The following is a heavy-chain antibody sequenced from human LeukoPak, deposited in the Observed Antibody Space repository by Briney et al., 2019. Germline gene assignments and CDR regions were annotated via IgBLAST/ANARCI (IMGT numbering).Heavy chain of an antibody. V-gene: IGHV3-48*03. CDR3: ARAIETTWIQLWQSVGY. CDR2: LSSSGSAF. D-gene: IGHD5-18*01. CDR1: GFTFRSYE. Sequence: GGSLRLSCEDSGFTFRSYEMNWVRQAPGKGLEWIAYLSSSGSAFSYADSVKGRFTISRDNAKNSLYLQMNSLRAEDTAVYYCARAIETTWIQLWQSVGYWGQGTLVTVSS. J-gene: IGHJ4*02.